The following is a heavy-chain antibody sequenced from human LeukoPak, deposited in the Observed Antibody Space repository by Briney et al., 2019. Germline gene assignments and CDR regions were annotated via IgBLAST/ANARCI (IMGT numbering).Heavy chain of an antibody. Sequence: ASVKVSCKASGYTFTSCGISWVRQAPGQGREWMGWTSAYNGNTNYAQKLQGRVTMTTDTSTSTAYMELRSLRSDDTAVYYCARDPRHYCSSTSCYGYYYYMDVWGKGTTVTVSS. CDR1: GYTFTSCG. CDR2: TSAYNGNT. D-gene: IGHD2-2*01. V-gene: IGHV1-18*01. J-gene: IGHJ6*03. CDR3: ARDPRHYCSSTSCYGYYYYMDV.